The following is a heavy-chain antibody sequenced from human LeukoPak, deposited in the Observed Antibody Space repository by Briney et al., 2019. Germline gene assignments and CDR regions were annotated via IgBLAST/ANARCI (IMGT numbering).Heavy chain of an antibody. D-gene: IGHD3-3*01. CDR3: QSRFLEWLLDY. J-gene: IGHJ4*02. V-gene: IGHV4-34*01. CDR1: GGSFSGYY. Sequence: SETLSLTCAVYGGSFSGYYWSWIRQPPGKGLEWIGSIYYGGYTYYNPSLKSRVTISVDTSKNQFSLKLSSVTAADTAIYYCQSRFLEWLLDYWGQGTLVTVSS. CDR2: IYYGGYT.